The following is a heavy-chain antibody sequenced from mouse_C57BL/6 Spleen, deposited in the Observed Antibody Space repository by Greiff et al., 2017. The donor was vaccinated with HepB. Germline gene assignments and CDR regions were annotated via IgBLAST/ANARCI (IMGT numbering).Heavy chain of an antibody. V-gene: IGHV5-9*01. D-gene: IGHD2-4*01. CDR2: ISGGGGNT. Sequence: EVKLQESGGGLVKPGGSLKLSCAASGFTFSSYTMSWVRQTPEKRLEWVATISGGGGNTYYPDSVKGRFTISRDNAKNTLYLQMSSLRSEDTALYYCARYYDYDRAFAYWGQGTLVTVSA. CDR3: ARYYDYDRAFAY. J-gene: IGHJ3*01. CDR1: GFTFSSYT.